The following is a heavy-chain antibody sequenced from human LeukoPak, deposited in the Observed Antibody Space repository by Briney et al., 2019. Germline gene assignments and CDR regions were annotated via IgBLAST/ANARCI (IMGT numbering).Heavy chain of an antibody. CDR2: ISSSSSYI. D-gene: IGHD6-19*01. CDR1: GFTFRSYS. J-gene: IGHJ4*02. CDR3: ARGSTQYSSGWYGLDY. V-gene: IGHV3-21*01. Sequence: GGSLRLSCAASGFTFRSYSMNWVRQAPGKGLEWVSSISSSSSYIYYADSVKGRFTISRDNAKNSLYLQMNSLRAEDTAVYYCARGSTQYSSGWYGLDYWGQGTLVTVSS.